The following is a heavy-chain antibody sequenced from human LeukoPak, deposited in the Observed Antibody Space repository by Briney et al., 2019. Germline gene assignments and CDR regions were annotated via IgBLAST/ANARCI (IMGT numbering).Heavy chain of an antibody. Sequence: GESLRLSCAASGFTFSRYWIRWVRQAPGKGLEWVAVISYDGSNKYYADSVKGRFTISRDNSKDTLYLQMNSLRAEDTAVYYCAKEVGAMGAYGMDVWGQGTTVTVSS. V-gene: IGHV3-30*18. CDR3: AKEVGAMGAYGMDV. J-gene: IGHJ6*02. CDR2: ISYDGSNK. CDR1: GFTFSRYW. D-gene: IGHD1-26*01.